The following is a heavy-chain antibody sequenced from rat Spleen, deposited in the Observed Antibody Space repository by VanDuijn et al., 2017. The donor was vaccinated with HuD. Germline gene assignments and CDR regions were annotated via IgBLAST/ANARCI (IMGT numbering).Heavy chain of an antibody. D-gene: IGHD1-2*01. J-gene: IGHJ3*01. CDR2: INYGGSST. Sequence: EVHLVESDGGLVQPGGSLKLSCVVSGFTFSDYYMAWVRQAPTKELEWVATINYGGSSTYYRDSVKGRFTISRDNAKSTLYLQMDSLRSEDTATYYCTRHFSPADYYSTFPVLYWGQGTLVTVSS. CDR1: GFTFSDYY. V-gene: IGHV5-29*01. CDR3: TRHFSPADYYSTFPVLY.